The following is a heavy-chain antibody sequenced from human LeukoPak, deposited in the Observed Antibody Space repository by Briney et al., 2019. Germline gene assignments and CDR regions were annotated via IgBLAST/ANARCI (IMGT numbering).Heavy chain of an antibody. Sequence: GGSLRLSCAASGFTFSSYSMNWVRQAPGKGLEWVAVIWYDGSNKYYADSVKGRFTISRDNSKNTLYLQMNSLRAEDTAVYYCARGSMVRGVDYWGQGTLVTVSS. CDR1: GFTFSSYS. D-gene: IGHD3-10*01. J-gene: IGHJ4*02. V-gene: IGHV3-33*08. CDR3: ARGSMVRGVDY. CDR2: IWYDGSNK.